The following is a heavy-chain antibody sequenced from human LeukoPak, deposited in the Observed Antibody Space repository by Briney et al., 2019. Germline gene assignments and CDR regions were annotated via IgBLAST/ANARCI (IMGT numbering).Heavy chain of an antibody. Sequence: GGSLRLSCAASGFTFSSYAMSWVRPAPGKGLEWVSAISGSGGSTYYADSVKGRFTISRDNSKNMLYLQMNSLRAEDTAVYYCAKTYCGGDCYSGGGYWGQGTLVTVSS. J-gene: IGHJ4*02. CDR3: AKTYCGGDCYSGGGY. CDR2: ISGSGGST. V-gene: IGHV3-23*01. D-gene: IGHD2-21*02. CDR1: GFTFSSYA.